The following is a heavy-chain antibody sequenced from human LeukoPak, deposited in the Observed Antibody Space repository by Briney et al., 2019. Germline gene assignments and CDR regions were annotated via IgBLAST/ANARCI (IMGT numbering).Heavy chain of an antibody. D-gene: IGHD3/OR15-3a*01. CDR2: TLHSGDP. CDR1: DGSFIGYY. J-gene: IGHJ3*02. V-gene: IGHV4-34*12. Sequence: PSETLSLTCAVYDGSFIGYYWTWVRQTPGKGLEWIGDTLHSGDPNYNPSLESRVTISVDTSKNQFSLKLSSVTAADTAVYYCARWTGLSDAFDIWGQGTMVTVSS. CDR3: ARWTGLSDAFDI.